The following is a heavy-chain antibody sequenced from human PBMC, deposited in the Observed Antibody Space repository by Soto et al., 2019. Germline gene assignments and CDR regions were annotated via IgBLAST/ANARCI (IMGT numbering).Heavy chain of an antibody. D-gene: IGHD2-2*02. CDR3: ARGRYCSSTSCYNNWFDP. Sequence: ASVKVSCKASGYTFTGYYMHWVRQAPGQGLEWMGWINPNSGGTNYAQKFQGWVTMTRDTSISTAYMELSRLRSDDTAVYYCARGRYCSSTSCYNNWFDPWGQGTLVTVSS. V-gene: IGHV1-2*04. J-gene: IGHJ5*02. CDR1: GYTFTGYY. CDR2: INPNSGGT.